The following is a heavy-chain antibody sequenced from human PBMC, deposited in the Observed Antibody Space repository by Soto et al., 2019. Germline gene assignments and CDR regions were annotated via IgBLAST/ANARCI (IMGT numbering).Heavy chain of an antibody. J-gene: IGHJ5*02. Sequence: QVQLQESGPGLVNPSQTLSLTCTFSGGSISRGGYYWSWIRQHPGKGLEWIGYIYYSGSTYYNPSLTSRVTISVDTSKNQFSLKLSSVTAADTAVYYCARVGGINWFDPWGQGTLVTVSS. CDR3: ARVGGINWFDP. V-gene: IGHV4-31*03. CDR1: GGSISRGGYY. D-gene: IGHD1-20*01. CDR2: IYYSGST.